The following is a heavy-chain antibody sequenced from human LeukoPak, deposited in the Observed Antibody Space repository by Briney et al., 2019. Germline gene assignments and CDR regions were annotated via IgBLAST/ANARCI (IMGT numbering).Heavy chain of an antibody. J-gene: IGHJ4*02. CDR2: ISSSGSTI. Sequence: GGSLRLSCAASGFTFSSYEMNWVRQAPGKGLEWVSYISSSGSTIYYADSVKGRFTISRDNAKNSLYLQMNSLRAEDTAVYYCARDYSSGWYVLGFGDYWGQGTLVTVSS. CDR1: GFTFSSYE. V-gene: IGHV3-48*03. CDR3: ARDYSSGWYVLGFGDY. D-gene: IGHD6-19*01.